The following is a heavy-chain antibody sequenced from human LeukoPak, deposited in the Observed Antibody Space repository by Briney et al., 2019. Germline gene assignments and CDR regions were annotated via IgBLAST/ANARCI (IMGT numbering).Heavy chain of an antibody. CDR1: GGSISSYY. J-gene: IGHJ4*02. CDR2: IYYSGST. CDR3: AASMVRGVIDYYFDY. Sequence: PSETLSLTCTVSGGSISSYYWSWIRQPPGKGLEWIGYIYYSGSTNYNPSLKSRVTISVDTSKNQFSLKLSSVTAADTAVYYCAASMVRGVIDYYFDYWGQGTLVTVSS. D-gene: IGHD3-10*01. V-gene: IGHV4-59*01.